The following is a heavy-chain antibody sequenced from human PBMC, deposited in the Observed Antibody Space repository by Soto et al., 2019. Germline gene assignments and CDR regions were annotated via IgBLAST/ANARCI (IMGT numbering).Heavy chain of an antibody. CDR2: IIPIFGTA. D-gene: IGHD2-21*02. V-gene: IGHV1-69*13. Sequence: SVKVSCKASGGTFSSYAISWVRQAPGQGLGWMGGIIPIFGTANYAQKFQGRVTITADESTSTAYMELSSLRSEDTAVYYCARPYCGGDCYSIGLVYYYGMDVWGQGTTVTVSS. J-gene: IGHJ6*02. CDR1: GGTFSSYA. CDR3: ARPYCGGDCYSIGLVYYYGMDV.